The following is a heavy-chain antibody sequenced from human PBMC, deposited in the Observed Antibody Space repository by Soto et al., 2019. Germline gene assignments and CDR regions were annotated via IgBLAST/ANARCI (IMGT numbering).Heavy chain of an antibody. CDR3: ARVPSYPGGWFDP. J-gene: IGHJ5*02. CDR1: GYTFTSYG. V-gene: IGHV1-18*01. CDR2: ISAYNGNT. Sequence: QVQLVQSGAEVKKPGASVKVSCKASGYTFTSYGISWVRQAPGQGLEWMGWISAYNGNTNYAQKLQGIGTMTTDTYTSTAYMELRSRRSDDTAVYYCARVPSYPGGWFDPWGQGNLVTVSS.